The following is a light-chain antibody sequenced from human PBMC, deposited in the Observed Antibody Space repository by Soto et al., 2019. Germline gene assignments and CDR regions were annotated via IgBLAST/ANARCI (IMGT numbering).Light chain of an antibody. CDR2: GAS. J-gene: IGKJ2*01. CDR1: QSVSTRY. CDR3: XXFXXSPLAFT. V-gene: IGKV3-20*01. Sequence: ESMLTQSPGTLSLSPGERATLSCRASQSVSTRYLAWYQQKPGQAPRLLIYGASIRAAGIPDRFSGSGSGTDFTLTISRLEPEDFXXYYXXXFXXSPLAFTFGQGTKLEI.